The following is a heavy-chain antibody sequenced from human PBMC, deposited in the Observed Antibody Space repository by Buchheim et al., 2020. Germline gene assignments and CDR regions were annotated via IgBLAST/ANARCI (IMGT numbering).Heavy chain of an antibody. V-gene: IGHV1-18*01. D-gene: IGHD6-25*01. J-gene: IGHJ5*02. CDR2: ISGYNGET. CDR1: GYTFTNYG. CDR3: ARGVGSGYYDFFYLDP. Sequence: QVQVVQSGAELKIPGASVRVSCKASGYTFTNYGITWVRQSPGQGLEWMEWISGYNGETQYAEKFLGRLTMTTETSTTTAYMELRSLRSDDTAVYYCARGVGSGYYDFFYLDPWGQGT.